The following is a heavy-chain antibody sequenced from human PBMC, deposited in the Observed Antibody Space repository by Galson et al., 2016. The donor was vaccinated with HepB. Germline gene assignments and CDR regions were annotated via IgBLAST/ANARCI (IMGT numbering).Heavy chain of an antibody. D-gene: IGHD6-6*01. CDR3: ARVPRYSSSTLYYYYGMDV. V-gene: IGHV1-2*02. CDR2: INPNSGGT. CDR1: GYTFSGYY. J-gene: IGHJ6*04. Sequence: SVKVSCKASGYTFSGYYMHWVRQAPGQGLEWMGWINPNSGGTNYAQKFQGRVTMARDTSISTAYMELSRLRSDDTAVYYCARVPRYSSSTLYYYYGMDVWGKGTTVTVSS.